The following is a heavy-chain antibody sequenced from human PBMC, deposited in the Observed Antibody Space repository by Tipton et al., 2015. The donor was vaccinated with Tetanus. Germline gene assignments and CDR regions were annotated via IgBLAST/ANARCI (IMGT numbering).Heavy chain of an antibody. CDR2: MFYSGSA. CDR1: GGTFSGYY. D-gene: IGHD4-17*01. Sequence: LRLSCTIYGGTFSGYYCSWIRQPPGKGLEWIGYMFYSGSAYYNPSLKSRITISMDTSRNQFSLNLSSVTAADTAVYYCARGPTATSDYWGQGTLVTVSS. CDR3: ARGPTATSDY. V-gene: IGHV4-30-4*08. J-gene: IGHJ4*02.